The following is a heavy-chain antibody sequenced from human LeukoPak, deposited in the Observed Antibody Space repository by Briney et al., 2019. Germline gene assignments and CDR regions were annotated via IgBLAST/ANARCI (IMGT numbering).Heavy chain of an antibody. Sequence: SETLSLTCAVYGGSFSGYYWSWIRQPPGKGLEWIGEINHSGSTNYNPSLKSRVTISVDTSKNQFSLKLSSVTAADTAVYYCAVQDYGGILYYFDYWGQGTLVTVSS. CDR3: AVQDYGGILYYFDY. V-gene: IGHV4-34*01. CDR2: INHSGST. CDR1: GGSFSGYY. J-gene: IGHJ4*02. D-gene: IGHD4-23*01.